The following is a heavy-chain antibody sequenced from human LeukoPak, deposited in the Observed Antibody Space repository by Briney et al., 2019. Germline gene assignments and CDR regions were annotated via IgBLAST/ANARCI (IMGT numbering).Heavy chain of an antibody. J-gene: IGHJ4*02. CDR2: IYTSGTT. D-gene: IGHD3-3*01. Sequence: SETLSHTCAVYGGSISGHYWDWIRQPAGKGLEWIGHIYTSGTTNYNPSLKSRVTMSVDTSKNQFSLKLSSVTAADTAVYYCASQTYYDFWSGYSHFDYWGQGTLVTVSS. V-gene: IGHV4-59*10. CDR1: GGSISGHY. CDR3: ASQTYYDFWSGYSHFDY.